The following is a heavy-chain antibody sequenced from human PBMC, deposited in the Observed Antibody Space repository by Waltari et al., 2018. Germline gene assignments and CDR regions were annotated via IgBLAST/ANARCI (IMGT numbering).Heavy chain of an antibody. Sequence: EVQLVESGGGLVKPGGSLRLSCAASGFTFSSYSMTWVRQAPGKGLEWVSSISSSSSYIYYADSVKGRFTIARENAKNSLYLQMNSLRAEDTAVYYCARDGGHAFDIWGQGTMVTVSS. V-gene: IGHV3-21*01. D-gene: IGHD3-16*01. CDR1: GFTFSSYS. CDR3: ARDGGHAFDI. J-gene: IGHJ3*02. CDR2: ISSSSSYI.